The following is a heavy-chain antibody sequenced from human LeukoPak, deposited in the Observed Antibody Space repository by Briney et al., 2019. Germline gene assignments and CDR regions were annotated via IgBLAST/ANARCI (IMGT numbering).Heavy chain of an antibody. J-gene: IGHJ1*01. Sequence: ASVKVSCKASGGTFRSYAISWVRQAPGQGLEWMGRIIPIFGTANYAQKFQGRVTITTDESTSTAYMELSSLRSEDTAVYYCARAHDSSGYYYVVYFQHWGQGTLVTVSS. V-gene: IGHV1-69*05. CDR1: GGTFRSYA. CDR2: IIPIFGTA. CDR3: ARAHDSSGYYYVVYFQH. D-gene: IGHD3-22*01.